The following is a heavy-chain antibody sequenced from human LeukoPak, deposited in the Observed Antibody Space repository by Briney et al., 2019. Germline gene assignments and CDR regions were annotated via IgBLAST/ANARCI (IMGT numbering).Heavy chain of an antibody. CDR1: GFTFNSYG. J-gene: IGHJ6*03. CDR2: IVHDGSNK. Sequence: PGGSLRLSCAASGFTFNSYGMHWVRQAPGKGLEWVAVIVHDGSNKYYADSVKGRFTISRDNSKNTLYLQMNSLRAEDTAVYYCAKDPYYYGSGSYYTWGYMDVWGKGTTVTISS. CDR3: AKDPYYYGSGSYYTWGYMDV. D-gene: IGHD3-10*01. V-gene: IGHV3-30*18.